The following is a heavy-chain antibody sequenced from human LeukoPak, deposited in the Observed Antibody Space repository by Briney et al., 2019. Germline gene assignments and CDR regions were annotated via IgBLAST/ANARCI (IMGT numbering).Heavy chain of an antibody. CDR2: INPNSGGT. CDR1: GYTFTRYY. D-gene: IGHD2-2*01. Sequence: ASVKVSCMASGYTFTRYYMHWVRQAPGQGLEWMGWINPNSGGTNYAQKFQGRVTMTRDTSISTAYMELSRLRSDDTAVYYCARGRCSSTSCYSYDAFDIWGQGTMVRASS. J-gene: IGHJ3*02. V-gene: IGHV1-2*02. CDR3: ARGRCSSTSCYSYDAFDI.